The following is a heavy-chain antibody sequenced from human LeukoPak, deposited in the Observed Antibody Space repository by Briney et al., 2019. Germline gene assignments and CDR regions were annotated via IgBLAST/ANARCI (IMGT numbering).Heavy chain of an antibody. CDR3: ARHSNYDILTGYSIAFYYYYGMGV. D-gene: IGHD3-9*01. Sequence: KPSETLSLTCIVSGGSVSSNSYYWSWIRQPPGKGLEWIGYIYDSGSTNHNPSLKSRVTISVDTSKNQFSLKLSSVTAADTAVYYCARHSNYDILTGYSIAFYYYYGMGVWGQGTTVTVSS. V-gene: IGHV4-61*01. CDR1: GGSVSSNSYY. J-gene: IGHJ6*02. CDR2: IYDSGST.